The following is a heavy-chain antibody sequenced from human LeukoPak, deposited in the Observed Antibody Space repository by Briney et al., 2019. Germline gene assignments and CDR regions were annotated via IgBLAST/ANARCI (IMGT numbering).Heavy chain of an antibody. CDR2: IYPGDSDT. Sequence: GESLKISCKGSGYSFTSYWIGWVRQMPGKGLEWMGIIYPGDSDTRYSPSFQGQVTISADKSISTAYLQWSSLKASDTAMYYCARHGVKYYYGSGSYSDPYYFDYWGQGTLVTVSS. CDR1: GYSFTSYW. V-gene: IGHV5-51*01. CDR3: ARHGVKYYYGSGSYSDPYYFDY. D-gene: IGHD3-10*01. J-gene: IGHJ4*02.